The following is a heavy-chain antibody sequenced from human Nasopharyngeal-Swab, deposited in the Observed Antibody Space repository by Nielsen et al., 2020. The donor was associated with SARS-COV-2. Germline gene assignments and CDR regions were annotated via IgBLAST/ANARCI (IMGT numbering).Heavy chain of an antibody. CDR1: GGSFSGYY. V-gene: IGHV4-34*01. D-gene: IGHD3-9*01. CDR2: INHSGST. CDR3: ARSPKRYFDWPYYNY. J-gene: IGHJ4*02. Sequence: SETLSLTCAVYGGSFSGYYWSWIRQPPGKGLEWIGEINHSGSTNYNPSLKSRVTISVDTSKNQFSLKLSSVTAADTAVYYCARSPKRYFDWPYYNYWGQGTLVTVSS.